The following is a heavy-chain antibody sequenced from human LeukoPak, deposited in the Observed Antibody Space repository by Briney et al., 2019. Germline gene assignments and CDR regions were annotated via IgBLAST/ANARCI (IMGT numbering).Heavy chain of an antibody. V-gene: IGHV3-30*02. J-gene: IGHJ6*02. CDR1: GVTFSSYG. CDR2: IRHDGTNH. D-gene: IGHD3-10*01. CDR3: ACVRNLRGVYGMDV. Sequence: QTGGSLRLSCVASGVTFSSYGMHWVRQAPGKGREWVGYIRHDGTNHYNADSLKGRLTISRDNSQNTLYLQMNSLRAEDTAVYYCACVRNLRGVYGMDVWGQGTTVTVSS.